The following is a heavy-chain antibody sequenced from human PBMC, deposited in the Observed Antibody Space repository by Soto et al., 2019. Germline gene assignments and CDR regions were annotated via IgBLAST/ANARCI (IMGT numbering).Heavy chain of an antibody. D-gene: IGHD2-2*01. CDR1: GYSFTSYW. V-gene: IGHV5-10-1*01. CDR3: ARYCSSTSCYHYYYYGMDV. J-gene: IGHJ6*02. Sequence: GESLKISCKGSGYSFTSYWISWVRQMPGKGLEWMGRIDPSDSYTNYSPSFQGHVTTSADKSISTAYLQWSSLKASDTAMYYCARYCSSTSCYHYYYYGMDVWGQGTTVTVSS. CDR2: IDPSDSYT.